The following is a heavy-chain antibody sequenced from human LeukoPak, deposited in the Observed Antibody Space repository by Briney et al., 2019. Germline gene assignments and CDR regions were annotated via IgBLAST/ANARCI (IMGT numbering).Heavy chain of an antibody. CDR1: GGTFSSYA. D-gene: IGHD5-12*01. Sequence: ASVKVSCKASGGTFSSYAISWVRQAPGQGLEWMGGIIPIFGTANYAQKFQGRVTMTRNTSINTAYMELSSLRSEDTVVYYCARRGARGYSGYALNWWGQGTLVTVSS. CDR2: IIPIFGTA. J-gene: IGHJ4*02. V-gene: IGHV1-69*05. CDR3: ARRGARGYSGYALNW.